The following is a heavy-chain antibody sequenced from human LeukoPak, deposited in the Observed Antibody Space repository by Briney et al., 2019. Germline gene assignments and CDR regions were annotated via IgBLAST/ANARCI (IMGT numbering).Heavy chain of an antibody. V-gene: IGHV3-48*04. CDR1: GFTFSSYS. CDR2: ISSSSSTI. CDR3: ARVMAARPSFFPFDY. J-gene: IGHJ4*02. Sequence: GGSLRLSCAASGFTFSSYSMNWVRQAPGKGLEWVSYISSSSSTIYYADSEKGRFTISRDNAKNSLYLQMNSLRAEDTAVYYCARVMAARPSFFPFDYWGQGTLVTVSS. D-gene: IGHD6-6*01.